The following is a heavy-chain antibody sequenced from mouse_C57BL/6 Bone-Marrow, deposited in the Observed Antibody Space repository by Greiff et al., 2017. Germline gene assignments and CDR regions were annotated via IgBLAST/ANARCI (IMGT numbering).Heavy chain of an antibody. J-gene: IGHJ3*01. CDR1: GYTFTSYG. CDR3: ARYSSGPFAY. V-gene: IGHV1-81*01. D-gene: IGHD3-2*02. CDR2: IYPRSGNT. Sequence: VKLQESGAELARPGASVKLSCKASGYTFTSYGISWVKQRTGQGLEWIGEIYPRSGNTYYNEKFKGKATLTADKSSSTAYMELRSLTSEDSAVYFCARYSSGPFAYWGQGTLVTVSA.